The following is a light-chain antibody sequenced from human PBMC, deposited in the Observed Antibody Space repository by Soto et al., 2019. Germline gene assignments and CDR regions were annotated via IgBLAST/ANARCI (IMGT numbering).Light chain of an antibody. Sequence: QSAVTQPASVSGSPGQSITISCTETSSDVAEYKYVSWYQQHPGRAPKLIIYDVSNRPSGVSNRFSGSKSGSTASLTISGLQAEDEADYYCSAYTTSIALYVFGAGTKVTVL. CDR1: SSDVAEYKY. J-gene: IGLJ1*01. CDR3: SAYTTSIALYV. CDR2: DVS. V-gene: IGLV2-14*03.